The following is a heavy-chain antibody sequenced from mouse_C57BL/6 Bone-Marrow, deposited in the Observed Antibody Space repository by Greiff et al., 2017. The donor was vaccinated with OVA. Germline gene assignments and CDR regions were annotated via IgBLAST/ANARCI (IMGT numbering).Heavy chain of an antibody. J-gene: IGHJ3*01. CDR3: EALYYGNFY. D-gene: IGHD2-1*01. V-gene: IGHV5-4*01. CDR2: ISAGGSYT. Sequence: EVQLVESGGGLVKPGGSLKLSCAASGFTFSSYAMSWVRQTPGKRLEWVATISAGGSYTYYPDNVKGRFTLSRDNAKNNLYLQMSHLKSEDTARYYCEALYYGNFYGGQGTLVTVSA. CDR1: GFTFSSYA.